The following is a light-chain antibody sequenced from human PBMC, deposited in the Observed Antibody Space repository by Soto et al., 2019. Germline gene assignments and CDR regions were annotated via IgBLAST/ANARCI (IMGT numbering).Light chain of an antibody. CDR2: DAS. CDR3: QQYNHYSGLT. Sequence: DIQMTQSPSTLSASVGDRVTITCRASQSISRSLAWYQQKSGKAPKFLIYDASSLESGVPSRFSGSGSGTEFTLTISSLQPDDFATYYCQQYNHYSGLTFGGGTKVDIK. J-gene: IGKJ4*01. CDR1: QSISRS. V-gene: IGKV1-5*01.